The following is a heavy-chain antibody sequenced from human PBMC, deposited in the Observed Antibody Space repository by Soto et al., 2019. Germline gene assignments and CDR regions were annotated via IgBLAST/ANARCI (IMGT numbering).Heavy chain of an antibody. CDR2: ISYDGTNK. J-gene: IGHJ4*02. D-gene: IGHD3-22*01. CDR1: GFTFTNYA. CDR3: ARDQDSGSYYYRGLEY. Sequence: PGGSLRLSCAASGFTFTNYAMSWFRRAPAKGLEWVAVISYDGTNKYYADSVKGRFTISRDNSKNTLYLQMNSLRADDTAAYYCARDQDSGSYYYRGLEYLGQGNLVTLSS. V-gene: IGHV3-30*03.